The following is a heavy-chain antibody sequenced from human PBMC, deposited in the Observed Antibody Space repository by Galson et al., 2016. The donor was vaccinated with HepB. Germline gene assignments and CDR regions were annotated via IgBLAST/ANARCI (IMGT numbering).Heavy chain of an antibody. Sequence: SLRLSCAASGFSFSSYSLHWVRQAPGKGLEWVASISATGYYIFYADSVKGRFTISRDSANNSQSLQMNSLRVEDTALYFCARATTESIYGHFDYWGHGTLASVSS. CDR3: ARATTESIYGHFDY. CDR1: GFSFSSYS. V-gene: IGHV3-21*01. D-gene: IGHD3-3*01. CDR2: ISATGYYI. J-gene: IGHJ4*01.